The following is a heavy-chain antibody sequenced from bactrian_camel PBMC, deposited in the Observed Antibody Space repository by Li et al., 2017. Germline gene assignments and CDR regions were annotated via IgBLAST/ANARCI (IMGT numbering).Heavy chain of an antibody. D-gene: IGHD1*01. CDR1: ENSSTC. CDR2: IDIDDGGLT. V-gene: IGHV3S53*01. J-gene: IGHJ6*01. CDR3: AADHNFRAYCYNPSDFGF. Sequence: HVQLVESGGGSVLAGGSLRLSCAASENSSTCMAWFRQVPGNEREWVAAIDIDDGGLTTYGESVKDRFTLSKDNTKNTLYLQMNDLKPEDTAMYYCAADHNFRAYCYNPSDFGFWGQGTQVTVS.